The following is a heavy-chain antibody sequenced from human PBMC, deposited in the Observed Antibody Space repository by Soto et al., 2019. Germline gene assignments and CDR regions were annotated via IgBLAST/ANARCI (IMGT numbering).Heavy chain of an antibody. V-gene: IGHV3-23*01. Sequence: GSLGLSCAAAGLLCSSYDMSGVRQAPGKGLEWVSTILVDGRTFYVDSVKGRFTISRDSSHNTVYLQMNSLTAGDTALYSWAKATATGGGAFDICGQGTMVTVSS. CDR3: AKATATGGGAFDI. CDR2: ILVDGRT. D-gene: IGHD2-8*02. J-gene: IGHJ3*02. CDR1: GLLCSSYD.